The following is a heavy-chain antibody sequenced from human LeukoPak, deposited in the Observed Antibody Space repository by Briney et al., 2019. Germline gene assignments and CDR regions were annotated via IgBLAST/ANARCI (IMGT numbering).Heavy chain of an antibody. J-gene: IGHJ4*02. Sequence: SETLSLTCTVSGGSISSYYWSWVRQPPGKGLEWIGYIYYSGSTNYNPSLKSRVTISVDTSKTQFSLKLSSVTAADTAVYYCASHYYDSSGFDYWGQGTLVTVSS. D-gene: IGHD3-22*01. CDR2: IYYSGST. CDR1: GGSISSYY. CDR3: ASHYYDSSGFDY. V-gene: IGHV4-59*01.